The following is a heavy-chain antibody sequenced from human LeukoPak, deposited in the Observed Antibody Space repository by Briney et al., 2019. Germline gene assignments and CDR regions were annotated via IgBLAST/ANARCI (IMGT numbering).Heavy chain of an antibody. CDR2: ITGSGDRT. Sequence: GGSLRLSCTASGFTFNTYMSWVRQAPGKGLEWVSAITGSGDRTFYADSVKGRFTISRDNSKNTLYVQMNSLRAEDTAVYYCAKRLSGSYCWDYWGQGALVTVSS. CDR3: AKRLSGSYCWDY. CDR1: GFTFNTY. J-gene: IGHJ4*02. D-gene: IGHD1-26*01. V-gene: IGHV3-23*01.